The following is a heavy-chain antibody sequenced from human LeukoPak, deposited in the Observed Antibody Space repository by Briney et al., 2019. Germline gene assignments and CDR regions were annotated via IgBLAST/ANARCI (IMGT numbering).Heavy chain of an antibody. CDR3: ARGRYFDWLFLDY. CDR2: INPNSGGT. CDR1: GYTFTGYY. J-gene: IGHJ4*02. Sequence: GASVKVSCKASGYTFTGYYMHWVRQAPGQGLEWMGWINPNSGGTNYAQKFQGWVTMTRDMSISTACMELSRLRSDDTAVYYCARGRYFDWLFLDYWGQGTLVTVSS. D-gene: IGHD3-9*01. V-gene: IGHV1-2*04.